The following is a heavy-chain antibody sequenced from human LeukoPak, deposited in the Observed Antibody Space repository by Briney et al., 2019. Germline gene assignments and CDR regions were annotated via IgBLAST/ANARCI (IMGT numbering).Heavy chain of an antibody. J-gene: IGHJ4*02. CDR3: ARLDDIVGAFDY. D-gene: IGHD1-26*01. CDR2: IYHSGST. V-gene: IGHV4-38-2*02. Sequence: SETLSLTCTVSGYSISSGYYWGWIRQPPGKGLEWIGSIYHSGSTYYNPSLKSRVTISVDTSKNQFSLKLSSVTAADTAVYYCARLDDIVGAFDYWGQGTLVTVSS. CDR1: GYSISSGYY.